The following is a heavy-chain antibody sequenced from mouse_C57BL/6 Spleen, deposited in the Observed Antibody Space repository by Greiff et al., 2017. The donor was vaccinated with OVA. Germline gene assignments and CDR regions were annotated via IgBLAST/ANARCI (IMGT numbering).Heavy chain of an antibody. CDR2: IYPGDGDT. V-gene: IGHV1-80*01. Sequence: QVQLKESGAELVKPGASVKISCKASGYAFSSYWMNWVKQRPGKGLEWIGQIYPGDGDTNYNGKFKGKATLTADKSSSTAYMQLSSLTSEDSAVYFCASYYGYDGLYYAMDDWGQGTSVTVSS. CDR1: GYAFSSYW. D-gene: IGHD2-2*01. J-gene: IGHJ4*01. CDR3: ASYYGYDGLYYAMDD.